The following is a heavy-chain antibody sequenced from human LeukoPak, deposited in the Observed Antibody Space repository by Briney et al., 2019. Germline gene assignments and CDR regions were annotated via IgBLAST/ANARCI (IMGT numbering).Heavy chain of an antibody. CDR2: IRYDGSNK. CDR1: GFTFSSYG. D-gene: IGHD4-17*01. CDR3: AREGDDYGDPWDY. J-gene: IGHJ4*02. V-gene: IGHV3-30*02. Sequence: GGSLRLSCAASGFTFSSYGMHWVRQAPGKGLEWVAFIRYDGSNKYYADSVKGRFTISRDNSKNTLYLQMNSLRAEDTAVYYCAREGDDYGDPWDYWGQGTLVTVSS.